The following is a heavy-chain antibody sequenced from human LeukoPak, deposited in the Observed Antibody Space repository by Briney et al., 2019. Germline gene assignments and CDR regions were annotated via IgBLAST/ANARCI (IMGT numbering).Heavy chain of an antibody. D-gene: IGHD2-21*01. J-gene: IGHJ4*02. V-gene: IGHV3-30*18. CDR1: GFTFSSYG. CDR3: AKDGRGVVIAIGYYFDY. CDR2: ISYDGSNK. Sequence: GGSLRLSCAASGFTFSSYGMRWVRQAPGKGLEWVAVISYDGSNKYYADSVKGRFTISRDNSKNTLYLQMNSLRAEDTAVYYCAKDGRGVVIAIGYYFDYWGQGTLVTVSS.